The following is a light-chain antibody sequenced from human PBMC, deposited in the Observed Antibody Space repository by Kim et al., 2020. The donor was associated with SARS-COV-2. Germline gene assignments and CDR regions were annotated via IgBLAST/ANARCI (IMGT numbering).Light chain of an antibody. J-gene: IGKJ1*01. V-gene: IGKV3-15*01. CDR1: QIVSSS. CDR3: QQYYNCPRT. Sequence: ETVMTQSPAALSVSPGQRVTLSCRASQIVSSSLAWYQQKPGQAPRLLIYGASARATGTPARFSGSASGTEFTLTISSLQSEDFAVYYCQQYYNCPRTFGQGTKVEIK. CDR2: GAS.